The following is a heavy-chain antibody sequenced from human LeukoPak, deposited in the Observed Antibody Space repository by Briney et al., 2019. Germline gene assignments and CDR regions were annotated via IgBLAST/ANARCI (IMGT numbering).Heavy chain of an antibody. V-gene: IGHV4-4*07. Sequence: SETLSLTCTVSGGSISSYYWSWIRQPAGKGLEWIGRIYTSGSTNYNPSLKSRVTMSVDTSKNQFSLKLSSVTAADTAVYYCARGPRVVVVITTGYFDYWGQGTLVTVSS. D-gene: IGHD3-22*01. J-gene: IGHJ4*02. CDR2: IYTSGST. CDR1: GGSISSYY. CDR3: ARGPRVVVVITTGYFDY.